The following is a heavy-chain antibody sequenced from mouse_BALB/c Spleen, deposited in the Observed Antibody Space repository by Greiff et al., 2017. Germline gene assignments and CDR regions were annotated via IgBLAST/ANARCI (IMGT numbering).Heavy chain of an antibody. D-gene: IGHD2-4*01. J-gene: IGHJ3*01. CDR1: GDSITSGY. V-gene: IGHV3-8*02. CDR3: ARLNYDYDRAWFAY. Sequence: EVKLVESGPSLVKPSQTLSLTCSVTGDSITSGYWNWIRKFPGNKLEYMGYISYSGSTYYNPSLKSRISITRDTSKNQYYLQLNSVTTEDTATYYCARLNYDYDRAWFAYWGQGTLVTVSA. CDR2: ISYSGST.